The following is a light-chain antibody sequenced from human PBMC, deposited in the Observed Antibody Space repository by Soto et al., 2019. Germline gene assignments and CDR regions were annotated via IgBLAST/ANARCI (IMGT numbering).Light chain of an antibody. CDR2: GAS. V-gene: IGKV3-15*01. CDR1: QSFSSN. Sequence: EIVMTQSPANLSVSPGERATLSCRASQSFSSNLAWYQQKPGQGPRLLIYGASTRATSIPARFSGSGSGTEFTLTINRLQSEDFAVYYCQQYNKWPPYTFGQGTKLEIK. J-gene: IGKJ2*01. CDR3: QQYNKWPPYT.